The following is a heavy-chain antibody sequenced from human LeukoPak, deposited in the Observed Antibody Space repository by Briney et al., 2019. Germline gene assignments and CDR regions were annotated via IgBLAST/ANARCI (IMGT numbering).Heavy chain of an antibody. D-gene: IGHD6-13*01. V-gene: IGHV1-3*03. CDR3: ARGRGGGLAAAGIGDWFDP. J-gene: IGHJ5*02. CDR1: GYTFNRYG. Sequence: ASVKVSCKASGYTFNRYGMNWVRQAPGQRLEWMGWINAGNGNTKYSQEFQGRVTITRDTSASTAYMEMSSLRSEDMAVYYCARGRGGGLAAAGIGDWFDPWGQGTLVTVSS. CDR2: INAGNGNT.